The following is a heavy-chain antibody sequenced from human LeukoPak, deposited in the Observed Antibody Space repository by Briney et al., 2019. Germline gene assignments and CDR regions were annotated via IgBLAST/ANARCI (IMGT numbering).Heavy chain of an antibody. V-gene: IGHV3-11*05. Sequence: GGSLRLSCTASGFTFGDDAMSWVRRAPGKGLEWVPYISSSSSYTNYADSVKGRFTISRDNAKNSLYLQMNSLRAEDTAVYYCARDRYHDSSGYYYFLLPYFDYWGQGTLVTVSS. CDR3: ARDRYHDSSGYYYFLLPYFDY. CDR2: ISSSSSYT. D-gene: IGHD3-22*01. CDR1: GFTFGDDA. J-gene: IGHJ4*02.